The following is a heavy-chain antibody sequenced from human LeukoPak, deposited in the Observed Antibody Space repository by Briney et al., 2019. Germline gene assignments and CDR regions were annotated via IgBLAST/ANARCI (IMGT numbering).Heavy chain of an antibody. Sequence: GGSLRLSCAASGFTFSSYAMSWVRQAPGKGLEWVSAISGSGGSTYYADSVKGRFTISRDNSVNTLYRQMNSLRAEDTAVYYCAKRLVGAKGFDYWGQGTLVTVSS. V-gene: IGHV3-23*01. D-gene: IGHD1-26*01. CDR1: GFTFSSYA. J-gene: IGHJ4*02. CDR3: AKRLVGAKGFDY. CDR2: ISGSGGST.